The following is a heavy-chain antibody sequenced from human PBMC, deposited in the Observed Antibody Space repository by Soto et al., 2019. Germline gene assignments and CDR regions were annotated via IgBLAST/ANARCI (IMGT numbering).Heavy chain of an antibody. CDR2: INQDGSEK. Sequence: GGSLRLSCAASGFTFSSYWMSWVRQAPGKGLEWVANINQDGSEKYFVDSVKGRFTISRDNAKNSLYLQMNSLRAEDTAVYYCARHAPPHQSQPYDYWGQGTLVTVSS. J-gene: IGHJ4*02. V-gene: IGHV3-7*01. D-gene: IGHD2-2*01. CDR3: ARHAPPHQSQPYDY. CDR1: GFTFSSYW.